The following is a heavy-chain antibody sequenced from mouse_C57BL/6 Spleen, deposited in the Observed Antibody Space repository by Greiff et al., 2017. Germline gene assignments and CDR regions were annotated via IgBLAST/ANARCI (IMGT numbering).Heavy chain of an antibody. D-gene: IGHD4-1*01. Sequence: QVQLQQPGAELVKPAASVMLSCTVSGYTFTTYWMHWVKQRPGQGLEWIGMIHPNSGSTNYNEKFKSKATLTVDKSSSTAYLLISSLTSEDSAVYYCARWESGWGQGTTLTVSS. V-gene: IGHV1-64*01. CDR2: IHPNSGST. CDR1: GYTFTTYW. J-gene: IGHJ2*01. CDR3: ARWESG.